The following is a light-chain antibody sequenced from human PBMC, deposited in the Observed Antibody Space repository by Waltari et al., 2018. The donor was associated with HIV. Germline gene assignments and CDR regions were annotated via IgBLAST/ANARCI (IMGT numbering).Light chain of an antibody. CDR3: ASHAGSKDV. V-gene: IGLV2-8*01. CDR1: SSDIGAYHY. J-gene: IGLJ2*01. CDR2: DVS. Sequence: QSALPQPPSASGSPGQSVTIPCTGTSSDIGAYHYVSWFQQHPGKAPKLMIFDVSKRPSGVPDRFSGSKSGNTASLTVSGLQAEDEADYYCASHAGSKDVFGGGTKLTVL.